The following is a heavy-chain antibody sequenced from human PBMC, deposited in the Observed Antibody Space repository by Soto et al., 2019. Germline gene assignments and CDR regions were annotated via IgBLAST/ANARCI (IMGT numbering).Heavy chain of an antibody. J-gene: IGHJ4*02. V-gene: IGHV1-18*04. Sequence: QIPLVQSGPEVKKSGASMKVSCKAYDFSFTSHGISWVRQAPGQGLEWMGWISLYNGNTNYAQQFQGRVTMTTDTSTSTAYMELRSLRSDDTAMYFFAIYHLELFRFDYWGQGTLVTVSS. CDR2: ISLYNGNT. CDR3: AIYHLELFRFDY. D-gene: IGHD2-21*01. CDR1: DFSFTSHG.